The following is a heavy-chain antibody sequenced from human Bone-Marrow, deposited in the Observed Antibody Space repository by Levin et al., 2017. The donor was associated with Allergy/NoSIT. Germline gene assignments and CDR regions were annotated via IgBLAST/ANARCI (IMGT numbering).Heavy chain of an antibody. J-gene: IGHJ4*02. CDR3: ARSVAGEFDY. CDR2: IFYSGST. CDR1: GGSISGYY. D-gene: IGHD3-10*01. Sequence: SQTLSLTCTVSGGSISGYYWSWVQQPPGKGLEWVGHIFYSGSTNYNPSLKSRVTISINTSKNQFSLNLTSVTAADTAFYYCARSVAGEFDYWGQGTLVTVSS. V-gene: IGHV4-59*01.